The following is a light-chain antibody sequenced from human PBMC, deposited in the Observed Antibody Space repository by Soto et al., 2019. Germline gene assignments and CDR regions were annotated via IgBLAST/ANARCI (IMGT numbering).Light chain of an antibody. Sequence: IVLTQSPGTLSLSPGERATLSCSSSQSVSSSYLAWYQQKPGQAPRLLIYGASGRATGIPDRFSGSGSGTDFTLTISRLEPEDFAVYYCQQYGSSPLTFGGGTKVDIK. J-gene: IGKJ4*01. V-gene: IGKV3-20*01. CDR3: QQYGSSPLT. CDR1: QSVSSSY. CDR2: GAS.